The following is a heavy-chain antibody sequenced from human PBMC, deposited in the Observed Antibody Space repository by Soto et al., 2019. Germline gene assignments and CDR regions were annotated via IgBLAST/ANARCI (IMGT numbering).Heavy chain of an antibody. CDR3: ARGRDGDY. J-gene: IGHJ4*02. Sequence: QVHLVQSGAEVKKPGASVKVSCKGSGYAFTTYGITWVRQAPGQGLEWMGWISAHNGNTNYAQKLQGRVTVTRDTSTSTAYMELRSMRSDDTAVYYCARGRDGDYWGQGAMFTVSS. D-gene: IGHD6-6*01. V-gene: IGHV1-18*01. CDR2: ISAHNGNT. CDR1: GYAFTTYG.